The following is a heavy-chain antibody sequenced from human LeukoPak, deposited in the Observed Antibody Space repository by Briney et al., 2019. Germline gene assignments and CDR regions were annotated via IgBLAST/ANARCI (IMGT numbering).Heavy chain of an antibody. CDR1: GGSFSNYY. J-gene: IGHJ4*02. CDR2: INHSGTT. Sequence: SETLSLTCAVSGGSFSNYYWTWIRQSPGKGLEWIGEINHSGTTVYSPSLKSRVTMSVDKSKNQFSLKVRSVTAADTAVYYCARLVRKTSVVPPDFDYWGQGTLVTVSS. CDR3: ARLVRKTSVVPPDFDY. D-gene: IGHD4-23*01. V-gene: IGHV4-34*01.